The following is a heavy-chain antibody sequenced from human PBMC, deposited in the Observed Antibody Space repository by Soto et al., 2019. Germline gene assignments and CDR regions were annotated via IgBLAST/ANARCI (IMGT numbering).Heavy chain of an antibody. J-gene: IGHJ6*03. CDR1: GGSISSYY. D-gene: IGHD3-9*01. Sequence: PSETLSLTCTVSGGSISSYYWSWIRQPPGKGLEWIGYIYYSGSTNYNPSLKSRVTISVDTSKNQFSLKLSSVTAADTAVYYCARHIPKDWFPQSYYYYMDVWGKGTTVTVSS. CDR3: ARHIPKDWFPQSYYYYMDV. CDR2: IYYSGST. V-gene: IGHV4-59*08.